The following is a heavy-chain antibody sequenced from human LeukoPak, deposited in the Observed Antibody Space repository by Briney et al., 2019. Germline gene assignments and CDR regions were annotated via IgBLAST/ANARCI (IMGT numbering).Heavy chain of an antibody. D-gene: IGHD6-13*01. CDR3: ARDGSSSWYGSDY. J-gene: IGHJ4*02. CDR1: GYTFTDYY. CDR2: INPNSGGT. Sequence: ASVKVSCKASGYTFTDYYMHWVRQAPGQGLQWMGWINPNSGGTNYAQKFQGRVTMTRDTSISTAYMELSRLRSDDTAVYYCARDGSSSWYGSDYWGQGTLVTVSS. V-gene: IGHV1-2*02.